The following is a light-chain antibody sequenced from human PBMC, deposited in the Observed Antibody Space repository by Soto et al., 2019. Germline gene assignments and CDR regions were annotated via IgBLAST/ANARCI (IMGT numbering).Light chain of an antibody. CDR1: QGISSY. CDR2: GAS. V-gene: IGKV1-9*01. CDR3: QQLNNFPRT. Sequence: DIQLTQSPSFLSASVGDRVTITCRASQGISSYLAWYQQRPGKAPKLLMYGASTLQSGVPSRFSGSASGKTFPLTINNLQPEDFATYYCQQLNNFPRTFGQGTKVE. J-gene: IGKJ1*01.